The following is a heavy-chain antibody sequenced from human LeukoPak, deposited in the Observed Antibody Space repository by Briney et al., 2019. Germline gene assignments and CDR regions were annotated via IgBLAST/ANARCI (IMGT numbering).Heavy chain of an antibody. J-gene: IGHJ4*02. CDR1: GGTFSSYA. D-gene: IGHD3-16*01. CDR2: IIPIFGTA. CDR3: ARMGGDYFDY. Sequence: ASVKVYCKASGGTFSSYAISWVRQAPGQGLEWMGGIIPIFGTANYAQKFQGRVTITTDESTSTAYMELSSLRSEDTAVYYCARMGGDYFDYWGQGTLVTVSS. V-gene: IGHV1-69*05.